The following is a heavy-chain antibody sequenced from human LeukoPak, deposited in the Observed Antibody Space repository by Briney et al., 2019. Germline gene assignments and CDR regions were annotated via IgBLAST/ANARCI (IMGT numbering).Heavy chain of an antibody. CDR3: ARVARGLRLGELSLYY. J-gene: IGHJ4*02. D-gene: IGHD3-16*02. V-gene: IGHV3-48*03. Sequence: GGSLRLSCAASGFTFNSYEMNWVRQAPGKGLEWISYISSSGYTIYYADSVKGRFTISRDNAKNSLYLQMSSLRAEDTAVYYCARVARGLRLGELSLYYWGQGTLVTVSS. CDR1: GFTFNSYE. CDR2: ISSSGYTI.